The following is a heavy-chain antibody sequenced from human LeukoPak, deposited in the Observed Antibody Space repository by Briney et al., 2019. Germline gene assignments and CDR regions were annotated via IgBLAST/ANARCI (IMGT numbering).Heavy chain of an antibody. CDR1: GGSISSSSYY. CDR3: AREGPHRSHDFWSGYWLHSSWFDP. CDR2: IYYSGST. D-gene: IGHD3-3*01. V-gene: IGHV4-39*07. Sequence: PSETLSLTCTVSGGSISSSSYYWGWIRQPPGKGLEWIGSIYYSGSTYYNPSLKSRVTISVDTSKNQFSLKLSSVTAADTAVYYCAREGPHRSHDFWSGYWLHSSWFDPWGQGTLVTVSA. J-gene: IGHJ5*02.